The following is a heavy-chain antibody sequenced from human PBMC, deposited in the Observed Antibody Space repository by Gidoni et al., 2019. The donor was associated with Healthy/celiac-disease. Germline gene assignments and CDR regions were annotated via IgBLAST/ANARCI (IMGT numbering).Heavy chain of an antibody. CDR1: GFTFDDYT. CDR3: ATTRGGSGSYYPY. V-gene: IGHV3-43*01. D-gene: IGHD3-10*01. CDR2: ISWDGGST. Sequence: EVQLVESGGVVVQPGGSLRLSCAAFGFTFDDYTMHWVRQAPGKGLEWVSLISWDGGSTYYADSVKGRFTISRDNSKNSLYLQMNSLRTEDTALYYCATTRGGSGSYYPYWGQGTLVTVSS. J-gene: IGHJ4*02.